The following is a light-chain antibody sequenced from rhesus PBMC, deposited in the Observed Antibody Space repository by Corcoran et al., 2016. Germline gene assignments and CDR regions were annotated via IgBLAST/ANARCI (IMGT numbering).Light chain of an antibody. V-gene: IGKV3-42*01. Sequence: EIVMTQSPATLSLSPGERATLSCRASQSVSSSLAWYQQKPGQAPKLLIYGASSRATGIPDRFSGSRAGTEFTLTISSLEPEDVGVYYCQQDYSWPLTFGGGTKVELK. CDR3: QQDYSWPLT. CDR1: QSVSSS. CDR2: GAS. J-gene: IGKJ4*01.